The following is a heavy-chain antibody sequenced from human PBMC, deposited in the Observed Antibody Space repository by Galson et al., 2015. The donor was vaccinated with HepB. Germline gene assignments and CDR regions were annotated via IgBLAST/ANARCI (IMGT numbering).Heavy chain of an antibody. CDR3: ARLQYCSSTTCISYYFYAMDV. D-gene: IGHD2-2*01. J-gene: IGHJ6*02. CDR1: GFTFSDFA. Sequence: SLRLSCAASGFTFSDFAMHWVRQAPGKGLEWVPVISDDGSNIYYADSVQGRFTVSRDRSKNTLSLQMNSLTPEDTAVYYCARLQYCSSTTCISYYFYAMDVWGQGTTVTVSS. CDR2: ISDDGSNI. V-gene: IGHV3-30-3*01.